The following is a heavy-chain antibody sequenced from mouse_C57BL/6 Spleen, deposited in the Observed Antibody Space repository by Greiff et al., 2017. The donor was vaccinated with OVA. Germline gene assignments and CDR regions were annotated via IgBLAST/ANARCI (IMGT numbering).Heavy chain of an antibody. CDR3: AREGYGNYYFDY. CDR2: INPNNGGT. V-gene: IGHV1-22*01. D-gene: IGHD2-10*02. J-gene: IGHJ2*01. CDR1: GYTFTDYN. Sequence: VQLKQSGPELVKPGASVKMSCKASGYTFTDYNMHWVKQSHGKSLEWIGYINPNNGGTSYNQKFKGKATLTVNKSSSTAYMELRSLTSEDSAVYYCAREGYGNYYFDYWGQGTTLTVSS.